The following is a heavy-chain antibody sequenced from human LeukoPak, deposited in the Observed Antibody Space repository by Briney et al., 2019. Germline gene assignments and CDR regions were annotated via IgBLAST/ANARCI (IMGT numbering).Heavy chain of an antibody. CDR1: GGSIRHYY. CDR3: ARAAELYDFWRGNGPFDL. D-gene: IGHD3-3*01. V-gene: IGHV4-4*07. CDR2: IHISGTT. Sequence: SETLSLTCTVSGGSIRHYYWTWIRQFAGKRLEWIGRIHISGTTNYNPSLKSRVTMSVDTSKNNFFLNLTSVTAADTAVYYCARAAELYDFWRGNGPFDLWGQGKMVTVSS. J-gene: IGHJ3*01.